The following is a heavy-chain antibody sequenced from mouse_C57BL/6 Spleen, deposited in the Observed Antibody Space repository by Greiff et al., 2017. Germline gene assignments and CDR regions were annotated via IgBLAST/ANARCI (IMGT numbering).Heavy chain of an antibody. CDR3: ARKGGYGSSYAMDY. CDR1: GYSITSGYY. J-gene: IGHJ4*01. V-gene: IGHV3-6*01. D-gene: IGHD1-1*01. Sequence: EVKLMESGPGLVKPSQSLSLTCSVTGYSITSGYYWNWIRQFPGNKLEWMGYISYDGSNNYNPSLKNRISITRDTSRNQFFLKLNSVTTEDTATYYCARKGGYGSSYAMDYWGQGTSVTVSS. CDR2: ISYDGSN.